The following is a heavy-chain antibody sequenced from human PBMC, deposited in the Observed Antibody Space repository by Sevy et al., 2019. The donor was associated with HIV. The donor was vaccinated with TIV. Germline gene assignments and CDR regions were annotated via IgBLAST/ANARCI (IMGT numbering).Heavy chain of an antibody. CDR1: GGSISSGTYY. CDR2: IYTSGIT. Sequence: SETLSLTCTVSGGSISSGTYYWTWIRQPAGKGLEWIGRIYTSGITNYNPSLKSRVTISLDTSKNQFSLNLSSVTAADTAVYYGARYYYGSGKYYFDYWGQGTLVTVSS. J-gene: IGHJ4*02. V-gene: IGHV4-61*02. D-gene: IGHD3-10*01. CDR3: ARYYYGSGKYYFDY.